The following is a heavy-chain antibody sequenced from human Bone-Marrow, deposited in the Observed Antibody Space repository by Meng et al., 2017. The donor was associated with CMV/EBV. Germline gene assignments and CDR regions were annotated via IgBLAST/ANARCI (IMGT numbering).Heavy chain of an antibody. Sequence: GGSLRLSCAASGFTFSSYAMHWVRQAPGKGLEWVAVISNDGSNKIYTDSVKGRFTISRDNSRNTLYLQMNSLRADDTAVYYCARDLEGAAGTIGYCGQGTLVAVSS. J-gene: IGHJ4*02. CDR3: ARDLEGAAGTIGY. CDR1: GFTFSSYA. D-gene: IGHD2-15*01. CDR2: ISNDGSNK. V-gene: IGHV3-30*04.